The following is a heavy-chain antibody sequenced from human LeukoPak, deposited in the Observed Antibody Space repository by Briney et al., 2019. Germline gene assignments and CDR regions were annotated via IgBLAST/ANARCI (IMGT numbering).Heavy chain of an antibody. D-gene: IGHD3-22*01. CDR3: ASQWYYYDSSGLDAFDI. Sequence: SETLSHTCTVSGGSISKSSYYWGWIRQPPGKGLEWIGSIYYSGSAYYNPSLKSRVTISVDTSKSQFSLKLSSVTAADTAMYYCASQWYYYDSSGLDAFDIWGQGTMVTVSS. CDR2: IYYSGSA. J-gene: IGHJ3*02. CDR1: GGSISKSSYY. V-gene: IGHV4-39*01.